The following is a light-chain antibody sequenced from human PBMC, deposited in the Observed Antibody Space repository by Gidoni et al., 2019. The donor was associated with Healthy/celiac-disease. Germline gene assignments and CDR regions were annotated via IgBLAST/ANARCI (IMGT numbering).Light chain of an antibody. V-gene: IGKV1-39*01. CDR1: QSISSY. CDR2: AAS. CDR3: QQSYSTPWT. Sequence: DIQMTQSPSSLSASVGDRVTITCRASQSISSYLNWYQQKPGKAPKLLIYAASSLQSGVPSRFSGSGSGTDFTFTISSLQPEDFATYYCQQSYSTPWTFXXXTKVEIK. J-gene: IGKJ1*01.